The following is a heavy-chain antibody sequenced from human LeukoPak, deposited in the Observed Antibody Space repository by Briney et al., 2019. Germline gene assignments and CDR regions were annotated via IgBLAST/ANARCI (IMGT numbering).Heavy chain of an antibody. CDR1: GFTFSSYA. Sequence: GGSLRLSCAASGFTFSSYAMSWVRRAPGKGLQWVSSISGSGGSTDYADSVKGRFTISRDNSKSSLYLQMNSLRAEDTAVYYCAKVPREGYCSGGSCYVFYFDYWGQGTLVTVSS. D-gene: IGHD2-15*01. CDR3: AKVPREGYCSGGSCYVFYFDY. J-gene: IGHJ4*02. CDR2: ISGSGGST. V-gene: IGHV3-23*01.